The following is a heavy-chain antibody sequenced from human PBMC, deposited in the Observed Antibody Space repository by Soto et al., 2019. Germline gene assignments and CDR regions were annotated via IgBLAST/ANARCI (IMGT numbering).Heavy chain of an antibody. CDR1: GASIRSGGYY. CDR3: ASHDYAHYGMDV. J-gene: IGHJ6*02. CDR2: IYYSGVT. V-gene: IGHV4-30-4*08. Sequence: PSETLSLTCTVSGASIRSGGYYWSWIRQHPGKGLEWIGGIYYSGVTYYNPSLKSRVTILVDTFKNQFSLKLSSVTASDTAVYYCASHDYAHYGMDVWGQGTTVT. D-gene: IGHD3-16*01.